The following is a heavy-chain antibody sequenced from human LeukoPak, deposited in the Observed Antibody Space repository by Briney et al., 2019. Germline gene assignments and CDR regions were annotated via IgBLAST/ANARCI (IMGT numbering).Heavy chain of an antibody. D-gene: IGHD6-13*01. J-gene: IGHJ4*02. CDR2: ISGDGGTT. V-gene: IGHV3-43*02. CDR3: AKVYVGSWYAYDH. CDR1: GFTFDDYA. Sequence: GGSLRLSCAASGFTFDDYAMHWVRQAPAKGLEWVSLISGDGGTTDYADSVKGRFTISRDNRRNSLYLHMNSLRTEDTALYFCAKVYVGSWYAYDHWGQGTLVTVSS.